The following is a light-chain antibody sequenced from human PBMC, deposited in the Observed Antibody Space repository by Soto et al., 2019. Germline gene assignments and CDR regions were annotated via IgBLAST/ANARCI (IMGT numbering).Light chain of an antibody. CDR1: QSVSTS. J-gene: IGKJ1*01. Sequence: IVLTQSPVTLALSRGESAVLSCRASQSVSTSLAWYQHKPGQAPRLFIYDASKRAPGIPARFTGSGSGTDFTLTISSLEPEDIAVYYCQARDVWPSFRQGTKVDIK. V-gene: IGKV3-11*01. CDR3: QARDVWPS. CDR2: DAS.